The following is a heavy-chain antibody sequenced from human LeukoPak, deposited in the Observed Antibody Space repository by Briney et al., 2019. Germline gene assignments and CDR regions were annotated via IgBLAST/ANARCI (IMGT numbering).Heavy chain of an antibody. J-gene: IGHJ4*02. CDR2: INPSGGST. Sequence: ASVKVSCKASGYTFTSYYMHWVRQAPGQGVEWMGIINPSGGSTSYAQKFQGRITMTRDTSTSTVYVELNSLRAEDTAVYYCAKDVRGGNSIIIGYWGQGTLVTVSS. V-gene: IGHV1-46*01. CDR3: AKDVRGGNSIIIGY. CDR1: GYTFTSYY. D-gene: IGHD4-23*01.